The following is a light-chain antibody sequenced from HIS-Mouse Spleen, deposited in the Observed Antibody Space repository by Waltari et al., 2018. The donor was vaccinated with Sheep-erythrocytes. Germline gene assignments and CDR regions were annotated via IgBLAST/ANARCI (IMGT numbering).Light chain of an antibody. CDR3: YSTDSSGNHWV. CDR2: EDS. Sequence: SYELTQPPSVSVSPGQTARITCSGDALPKKYAYWYQQKSGQAPVLVIYEDSKRPSGITERFSGSISGTMATLTISGAQVEDEADYYCYSTDSSGNHWVFGGGTKLTVL. V-gene: IGLV3-10*01. J-gene: IGLJ3*02. CDR1: ALPKKY.